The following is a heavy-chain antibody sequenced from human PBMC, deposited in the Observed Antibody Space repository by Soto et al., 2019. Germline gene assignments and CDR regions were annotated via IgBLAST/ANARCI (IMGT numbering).Heavy chain of an antibody. CDR1: GFTFSNFI. CDR3: ARNMALDY. V-gene: IGHV3-23*01. J-gene: IGHJ4*02. CDR2: VTGSGGNT. D-gene: IGHD3-10*01. Sequence: PGGSPRLSCAASGFTFSNFIMNWVRQAPGRGLEWVSGVTGSGGNTYYADSVKGRFSISRDNSRNTLSLQMNSLRAEDTAVYYCARNMALDYWGQGTLVTVSS.